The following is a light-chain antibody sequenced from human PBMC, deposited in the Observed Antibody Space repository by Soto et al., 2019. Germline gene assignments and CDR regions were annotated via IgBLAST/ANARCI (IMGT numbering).Light chain of an antibody. CDR2: KAS. Sequence: DMQMTQSPSTLSASVGDRATITCRASQTISGWLAWYQQKPGKAPKVGIYKASTFASGIPSRFSGGGSGTAFTLTISSLQPDDFETYYCHQYNSFSYTFGQGTKLEIK. J-gene: IGKJ2*01. CDR1: QTISGW. V-gene: IGKV1-5*03. CDR3: HQYNSFSYT.